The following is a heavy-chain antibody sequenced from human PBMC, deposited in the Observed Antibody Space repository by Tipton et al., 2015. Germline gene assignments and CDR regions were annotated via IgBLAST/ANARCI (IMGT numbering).Heavy chain of an antibody. CDR3: ARGRGLGLFDY. V-gene: IGHV6-1*01. Sequence: VKPSQSLSLTCGISGDSVSSNSATWNWFRRSPSRGLEWLGRTYCRSKWYNDYAVSVKSRITINPDTSKNQLSLQLNSVTPDDSAVYYCARGRGLGLFDYWGQGTLVTVSS. CDR1: GDSVSSNSAT. CDR2: TYCRSKWYN. J-gene: IGHJ4*02. D-gene: IGHD1-26*01.